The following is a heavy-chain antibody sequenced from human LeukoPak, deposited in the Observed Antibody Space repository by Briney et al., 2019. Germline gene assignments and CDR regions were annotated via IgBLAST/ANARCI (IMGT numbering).Heavy chain of an antibody. CDR2: IYYIGST. J-gene: IGHJ4*02. CDR3: AGRYYYDTSGYHLDY. V-gene: IGHV4-61*03. Sequence: SETLSLTCTVSGGSISSSSYYWGWIRQPPGKGLEWIGYIYYIGSTNYNPSLKSRVTISVDTSKNHFSLKLSSVTTADTAVYYCAGRYYYDTSGYHLDYWGQGTLVTVSS. D-gene: IGHD3-22*01. CDR1: GGSISSSSYY.